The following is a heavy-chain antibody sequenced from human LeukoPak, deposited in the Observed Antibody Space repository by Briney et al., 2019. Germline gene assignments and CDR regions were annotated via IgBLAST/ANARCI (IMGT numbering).Heavy chain of an antibody. V-gene: IGHV4-4*02. CDR3: ARGGLGSYYYGSGSYYN. Sequence: SETLSLTCAVSGGSISRSNWWSWVRQSPGKGLEWIGEIYDNGSTNYNPSLKSRVTISVDTSKNQFSLKLSSVTAADTAVYYCARGGLGSYYYGSGSYYNWGQGTLVTVSS. J-gene: IGHJ4*02. D-gene: IGHD3-10*01. CDR2: IYDNGST. CDR1: GGSISRSNW.